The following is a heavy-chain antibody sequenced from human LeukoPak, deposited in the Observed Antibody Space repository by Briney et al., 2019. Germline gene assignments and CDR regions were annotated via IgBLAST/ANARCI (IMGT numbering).Heavy chain of an antibody. D-gene: IGHD2-2*01. V-gene: IGHV1-69*13. CDR1: GGTFSSSS. Sequence: ASVKVSCKASGGTFSSSSISWVRQAPGQGLEWMGGIIPIFGTANYAQKFQGRVTITADESTRTAYMKLSSLRSEDTAVYYCARGYCSSTSCSFDYWGQGTLVTVSS. CDR2: IIPIFGTA. CDR3: ARGYCSSTSCSFDY. J-gene: IGHJ4*02.